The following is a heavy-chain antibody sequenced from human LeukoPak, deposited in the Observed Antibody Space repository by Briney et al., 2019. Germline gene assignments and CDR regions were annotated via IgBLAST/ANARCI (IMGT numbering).Heavy chain of an antibody. J-gene: IGHJ3*02. Sequence: PSETLSLTCTVSGGSISGYYWGGLRQPPGQGLEWIGHVYYSGNTNYTPSLKSRVTISVDTSKNQFSLRLSSGTAADTAVYYCARDYDSTFDIWGQGTMVTVSS. CDR3: ARDYDSTFDI. CDR1: GGSISGYY. D-gene: IGHD3-22*01. CDR2: VYYSGNT. V-gene: IGHV4-59*01.